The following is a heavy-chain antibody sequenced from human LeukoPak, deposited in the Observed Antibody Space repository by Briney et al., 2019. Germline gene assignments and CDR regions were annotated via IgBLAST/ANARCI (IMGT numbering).Heavy chain of an antibody. J-gene: IGHJ4*02. Sequence: GGSLRLSCAASGFTFSSYGMPWVRQAPGKGLEWVAVISYDGSNKYYADSVKGRFTISRDNSKNTLYLQMNSLRAEDTAVYYCAKEAYDSSGYAFFDYWGQGTLVTVSS. D-gene: IGHD3-22*01. CDR3: AKEAYDSSGYAFFDY. CDR1: GFTFSSYG. CDR2: ISYDGSNK. V-gene: IGHV3-30*18.